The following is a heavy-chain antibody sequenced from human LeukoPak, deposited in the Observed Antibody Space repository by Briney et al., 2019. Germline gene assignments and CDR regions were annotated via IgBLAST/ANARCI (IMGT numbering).Heavy chain of an antibody. Sequence: ESSETLSLTCAVSGGSISSISSNNWAWIRQPPGKGLEWIGSIYYSGSTYYNPSLKSRVTISVDTSKNQFSLKLSSVTAADTAVYYCARHPIAAAGTGEVDYWGQGTLVTVSS. D-gene: IGHD6-13*01. J-gene: IGHJ4*02. CDR1: GGSISSISSNN. CDR3: ARHPIAAAGTGEVDY. V-gene: IGHV4-39*01. CDR2: IYYSGST.